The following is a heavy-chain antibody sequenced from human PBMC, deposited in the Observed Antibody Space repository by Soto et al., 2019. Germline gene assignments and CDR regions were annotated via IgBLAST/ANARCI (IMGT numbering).Heavy chain of an antibody. CDR2: IYTSGST. J-gene: IGHJ5*02. CDR1: GGSISSYY. V-gene: IGHV4-4*07. D-gene: IGHD5-12*01. CDR3: ARHHGPTTSENWFDP. Sequence: SETLSLTCTVSGGSISSYYWSWIRQPAGKGLEWIGRIYTSGSTNYNPSLKSRVTMSLDTSKNQFSLKLTSVTAADTAVYYCARHHGPTTSENWFDPWGQGTLVTVSS.